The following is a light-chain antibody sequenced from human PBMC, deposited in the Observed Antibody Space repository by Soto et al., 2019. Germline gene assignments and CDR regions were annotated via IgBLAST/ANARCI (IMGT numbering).Light chain of an antibody. CDR2: DAS. Sequence: DTPMTQSPSTLSAFVGDRVTITCRASQSMSGSLAWYQQKPGKAPKLLIYDASYLEGGVPSRFSGSGSGTEFTLTISSLHPDDFATYYCQQYNSYSPYIFGQGTKLEIK. CDR3: QQYNSYSPYI. V-gene: IGKV1-5*01. CDR1: QSMSGS. J-gene: IGKJ2*01.